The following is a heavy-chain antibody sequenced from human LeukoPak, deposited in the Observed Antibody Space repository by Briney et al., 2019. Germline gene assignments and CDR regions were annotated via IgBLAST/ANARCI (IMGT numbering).Heavy chain of an antibody. J-gene: IGHJ4*02. CDR1: GFTFSSYA. V-gene: IGHV3-48*03. CDR3: ARQYCSSTSCTLDY. Sequence: PGGSLRLSCTASGFTFSSYAMNWVRQAPGKGLECVSYISSGTTTIYYADSVKGRFTISRDNAKNSLYLQMNSLRAEDTAVYYCARQYCSSTSCTLDYWGQGTLVTVSS. CDR2: ISSGTTTI. D-gene: IGHD2-2*01.